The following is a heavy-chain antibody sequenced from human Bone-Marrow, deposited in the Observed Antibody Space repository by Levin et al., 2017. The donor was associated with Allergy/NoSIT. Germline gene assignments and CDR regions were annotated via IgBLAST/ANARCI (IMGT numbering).Heavy chain of an antibody. CDR2: ISGGGASS. Sequence: GESLKISCAGAGLTFKNYAMTWVRQAPGKGLEWVSGISGGGASSYYAPSVKGRFTISRDNSNSTLFLQMNSLRAEDTAMYFCAKMRIAMVADTFDMWGQGTMVTVSS. J-gene: IGHJ3*02. V-gene: IGHV3-23*01. D-gene: IGHD5-18*01. CDR3: AKMRIAMVADTFDM. CDR1: GLTFKNYA.